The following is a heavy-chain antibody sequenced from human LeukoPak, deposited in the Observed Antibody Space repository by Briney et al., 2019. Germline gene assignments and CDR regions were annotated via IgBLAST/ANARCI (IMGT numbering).Heavy chain of an antibody. CDR3: ARDDKNGRWSWFAP. CDR2: ISAYNGNT. V-gene: IGHV1-18*01. D-gene: IGHD2-15*01. Sequence: GASVKVSCKASGYTFTSYGISWVRQAPGQGPEWVGWISAYNGNTNYAQSVQGRVIMTTDTSTSTAYLEVRSLTFDDTAVYYCARDDKNGRWSWFAPWGQGTPVTVSS. J-gene: IGHJ5*02. CDR1: GYTFTSYG.